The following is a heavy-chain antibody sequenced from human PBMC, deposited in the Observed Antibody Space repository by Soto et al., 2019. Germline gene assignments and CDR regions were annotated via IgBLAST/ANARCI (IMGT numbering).Heavy chain of an antibody. CDR3: AKCARSSSSEGVRYYYYYMDV. V-gene: IGHV3-23*01. CDR2: ISGSGGST. CDR1: GFTFSSYA. J-gene: IGHJ6*03. D-gene: IGHD6-6*01. Sequence: EVQLLESGGGLVQPVGSLRLSCAASGFTFSSYAMSWVRQAPGKGLEWVSAISGSGGSTYYADSVKGRFTISRDNSKNTLYLQMNSLRAEDTAVYYCAKCARSSSSEGVRYYYYYMDVWGKGTTVTVSS.